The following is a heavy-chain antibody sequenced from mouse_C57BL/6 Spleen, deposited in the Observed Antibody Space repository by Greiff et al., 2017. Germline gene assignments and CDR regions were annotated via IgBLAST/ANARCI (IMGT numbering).Heavy chain of an antibody. J-gene: IGHJ4*01. Sequence: DVKLVESGGGLVKPGASLKLSCAASGFTFSDYGMHWVRQTPEKGLEWVAYISSGSSTIYYADTLKGRFTISRDNATNTLFLQMTNLRSESTAMYDCARDSNYVWYAMDYWGQGTSVTVSS. CDR1: GFTFSDYG. CDR3: ARDSNYVWYAMDY. V-gene: IGHV5-17*01. CDR2: ISSGSSTI. D-gene: IGHD2-5*01.